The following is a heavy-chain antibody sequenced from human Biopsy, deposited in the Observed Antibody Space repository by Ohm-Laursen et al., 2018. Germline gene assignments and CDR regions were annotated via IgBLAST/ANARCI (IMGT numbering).Heavy chain of an antibody. J-gene: IGHJ5*02. CDR2: IFNSANT. Sequence: SQTLSHTCTASGGSISSGGSYWSWIRQRPGKGLEWIGYIFNSANTYYNPSLKNLITISGDTSKNQFSLKLNSVTAADTAVYYCARGDYFDSNGYFWFDPWGQGTLVTVSS. V-gene: IGHV4-31*01. CDR1: GGSISSGGSY. CDR3: ARGDYFDSNGYFWFDP. D-gene: IGHD3-22*01.